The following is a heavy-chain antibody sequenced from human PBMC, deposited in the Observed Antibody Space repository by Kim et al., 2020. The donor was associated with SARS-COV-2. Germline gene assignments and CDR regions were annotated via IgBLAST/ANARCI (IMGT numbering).Heavy chain of an antibody. Sequence: SETLSLTCAVSGDSINSGGYFWSWVRQRPGKGLEWIGYIHYSGDTYYNAPLKSRVTMSIDTSRNQFSLTLNSMTAADTAVYYCTREIAAAGLNWFDHWGHGAQVTVSS. V-gene: IGHV4-31*11. J-gene: IGHJ5*02. CDR1: GDSINSGGYF. CDR2: IHYSGDT. D-gene: IGHD6-13*01. CDR3: TREIAAAGLNWFDH.